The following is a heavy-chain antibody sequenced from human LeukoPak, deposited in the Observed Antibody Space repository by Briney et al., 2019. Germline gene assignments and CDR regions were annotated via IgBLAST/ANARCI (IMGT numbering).Heavy chain of an antibody. CDR3: ARDFSSSSTVYYYYYMDV. V-gene: IGHV4-34*01. CDR2: INHSGST. CDR1: GGSFSGYY. D-gene: IGHD6-6*01. J-gene: IGHJ6*03. Sequence: SETLSLTCAVYGGSFSGYYWSWIRQPPGKGLEWIGEINHSGSTNYNPSLKSRVTISVDTSKNQFSLKLSSVTAADTAIYYCARDFSSSSTVYYYYYMDVWGKGTTVTVSS.